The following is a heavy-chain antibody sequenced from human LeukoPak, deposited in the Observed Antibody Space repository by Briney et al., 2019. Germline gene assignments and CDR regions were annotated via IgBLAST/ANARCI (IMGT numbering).Heavy chain of an antibody. J-gene: IGHJ5*02. CDR1: GGSFSGYY. CDR3: ARVSGWKFDP. Sequence: PSETLSLTCAVYGGSFSGYYWSWIRQPPGKGLEWIGEINHSGSTNYNPSLQSRVTISVDTSKNQFSLKLNSVTAADTAVYYCARVSGWKFDPWGQGTLVTVSS. V-gene: IGHV4-34*01. CDR2: INHSGST. D-gene: IGHD6-19*01.